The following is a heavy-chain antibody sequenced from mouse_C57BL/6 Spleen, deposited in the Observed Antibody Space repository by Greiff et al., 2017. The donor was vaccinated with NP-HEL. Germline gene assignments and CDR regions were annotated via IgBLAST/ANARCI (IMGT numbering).Heavy chain of an antibody. CDR3: ARSAYYGYDAADWYFDV. J-gene: IGHJ1*03. D-gene: IGHD2-9*01. V-gene: IGHV1-69*01. Sequence: VQLQQPGAELVMPGASVKLSCKASGYTFTSYWMHWVKQRPGQGLEWIGEIDPSDSYTNYNQKFKGKSTLTVDKSSSTAYMQLSSLTSEDSAVYYGARSAYYGYDAADWYFDVWGTGTTVTVSS. CDR1: GYTFTSYW. CDR2: IDPSDSYT.